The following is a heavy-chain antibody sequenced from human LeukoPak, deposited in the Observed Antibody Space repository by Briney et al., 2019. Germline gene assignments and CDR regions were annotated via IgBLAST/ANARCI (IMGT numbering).Heavy chain of an antibody. Sequence: ASVKVSCKASGYTFTSYGISWVRQAPGQGLEWMGWISAYNGNTNYAQKLQGRVTMTTDTSTSTAYMELRSLRSDDTAVYYCAKIPQVVTFSVPNFDHWGQGTLVTVSS. CDR3: AKIPQVVTFSVPNFDH. CDR1: GYTFTSYG. J-gene: IGHJ4*02. V-gene: IGHV1-18*01. CDR2: ISAYNGNT. D-gene: IGHD2-21*02.